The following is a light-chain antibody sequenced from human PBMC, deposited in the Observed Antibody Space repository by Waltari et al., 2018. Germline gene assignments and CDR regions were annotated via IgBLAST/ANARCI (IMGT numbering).Light chain of an antibody. Sequence: DIQMTQSPSTLSASVGDRVTITCRASQSISSWLAWYQQKPGKAPKLLIYKASSLESGVPSRFSGSGSGTEFNLTISTLQPEDFATYYCQQSYSALTFGGGTKVEIK. J-gene: IGKJ4*01. CDR3: QQSYSALT. CDR2: KAS. V-gene: IGKV1-5*03. CDR1: QSISSW.